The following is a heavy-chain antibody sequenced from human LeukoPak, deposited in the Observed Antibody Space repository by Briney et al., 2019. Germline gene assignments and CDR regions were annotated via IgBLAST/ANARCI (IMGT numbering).Heavy chain of an antibody. CDR1: GFTFSSSW. J-gene: IGHJ4*02. Sequence: GGSLRLSCAASGFTFSSSWMTWVRQAPGKGLKWVASIREDGSEKTSVDSVKGRFTISRDNAKNSLYLQMDSLRAEDTAVYYCARGPTNGQAFDYWGQGTLVTVSS. D-gene: IGHD2-8*01. V-gene: IGHV3-7*01. CDR2: IREDGSEK. CDR3: ARGPTNGQAFDY.